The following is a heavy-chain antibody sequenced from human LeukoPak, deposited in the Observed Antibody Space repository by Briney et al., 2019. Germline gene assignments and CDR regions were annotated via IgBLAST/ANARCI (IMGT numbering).Heavy chain of an antibody. CDR3: ARGTTGHQSYYYYYMDV. J-gene: IGHJ6*03. CDR2: ISHSSLTI. D-gene: IGHD3-10*01. CDR1: GFNFGDEF. Sequence: GGSLRLSCAASGFNFGDEFLTWIRQAPGKGLEWISFISHSSLTISYAESVRGRFTISRDNAKNSLFLQMTNLGPEDTALYYCARGTTGHQSYYYYYMDVWGKGTPVIVSS. V-gene: IGHV3-11*01.